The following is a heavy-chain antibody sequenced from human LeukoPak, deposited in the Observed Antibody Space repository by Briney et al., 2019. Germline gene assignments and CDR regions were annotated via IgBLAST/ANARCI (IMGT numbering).Heavy chain of an antibody. Sequence: GGSLRLSCAASGFTFSIYAMSWVRQAPGKGLEWVSGISDSGGNTYYADSVKGRFTISRDNSKNTLYLQMNSLRAEDTAVYYCAKFAEWTDYRGQGTLVTVSS. J-gene: IGHJ4*02. CDR2: ISDSGGNT. CDR3: AKFAEWTDY. D-gene: IGHD3-3*01. CDR1: GFTFSIYA. V-gene: IGHV3-23*01.